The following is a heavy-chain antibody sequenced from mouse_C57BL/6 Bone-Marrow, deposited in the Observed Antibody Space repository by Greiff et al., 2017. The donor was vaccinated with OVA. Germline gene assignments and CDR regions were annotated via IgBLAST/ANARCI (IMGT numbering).Heavy chain of an antibody. J-gene: IGHJ1*03. CDR1: GYTFTDYY. Sequence: VQLQQSGPVLVKPGASVKMSCKASGYTFTDYYMNWVKQSHGKSLEWIGVINPYNGGTSYNQKFKGKATLTVDKSSSTAYMELNSLTSEDSAVYYCARRTLLEDWYFDVWGTGTTVTVSS. D-gene: IGHD1-1*01. CDR3: ARRTLLEDWYFDV. CDR2: INPYNGGT. V-gene: IGHV1-19*01.